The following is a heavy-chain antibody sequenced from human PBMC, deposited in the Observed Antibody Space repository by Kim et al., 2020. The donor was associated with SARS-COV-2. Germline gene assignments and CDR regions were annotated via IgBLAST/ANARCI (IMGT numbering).Heavy chain of an antibody. Sequence: GGSLRLSCAASGFTFSSYSMNWVRQAPGKGLEWISYITNNNNIRSYADSVKGRFTISRDNAENSLYLQMNSLRVEDTALYYCARGGYCSTTNCFTFSDGLGPWGQGTLVTVS. J-gene: IGHJ5*02. CDR1: GFTFSSYS. CDR2: ITNNNNIR. CDR3: ARGGYCSTTNCFTFSDGLGP. D-gene: IGHD2-2*02. V-gene: IGHV3-48*01.